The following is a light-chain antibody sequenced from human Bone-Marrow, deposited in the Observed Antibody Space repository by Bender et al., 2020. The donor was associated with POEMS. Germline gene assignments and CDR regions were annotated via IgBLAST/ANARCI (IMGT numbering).Light chain of an antibody. CDR1: ALPKQY. Sequence: YELTQPPSVSVSPGQTARITCPGDALPKQYGFWYQQKPGQAPVVVVYDESDRPPGIPERFSGSNSGNTATLTITRVEAGDEADYYCQLWDSSSDHLVFGGGTKLTVL. CDR3: QLWDSSSDHLV. J-gene: IGLJ3*02. V-gene: IGLV3-21*02. CDR2: DES.